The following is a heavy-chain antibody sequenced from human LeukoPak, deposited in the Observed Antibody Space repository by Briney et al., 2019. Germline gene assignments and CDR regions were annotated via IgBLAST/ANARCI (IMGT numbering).Heavy chain of an antibody. CDR2: INHSGST. V-gene: IGHV4-34*01. D-gene: IGHD3-9*01. Sequence: PETLSLTCAVYGGSFSGYYRSWIRQPPGRGLEWIGEINHSGSTNYNPSLKSRVTISVDTSKNQFSLKLSSVTAADTAVYYCARHSRTFYDILTGTYGGYFDYWGQRTLVTVSS. CDR3: ARHSRTFYDILTGTYGGYFDY. J-gene: IGHJ4*02. CDR1: GGSFSGYY.